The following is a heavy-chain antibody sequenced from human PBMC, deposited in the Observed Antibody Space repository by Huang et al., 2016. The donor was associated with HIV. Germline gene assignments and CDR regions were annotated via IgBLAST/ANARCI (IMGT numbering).Heavy chain of an antibody. V-gene: IGHV4-59*02. D-gene: IGHD6-19*01. CDR1: GDSVSSHY. Sequence: QVRLQESGPGLVKPSETLSLSCTVSGDSVSSHYWGWIRHPPGKGPEWIGTVYDSGTTRCTPSLKSRLTISVDTSKNGFSLNITSVSAADTAMYFCVRDQGRLAVGGIDNWFDPWGQGALVTVSS. CDR2: VYDSGTT. CDR3: VRDQGRLAVGGIDNWFDP. J-gene: IGHJ5*02.